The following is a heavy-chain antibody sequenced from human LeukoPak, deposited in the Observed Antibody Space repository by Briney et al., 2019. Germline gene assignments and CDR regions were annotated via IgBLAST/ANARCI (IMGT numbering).Heavy chain of an antibody. CDR1: GFNVSSNY. Sequence: GGSLRLSCAASGFNVSSNYMSWVRRAPGKGLEGVSVIYSGGSTYYADSVKGRFTISRHNSKNTLYLQMNSLRAEDTAVYYCARGTDSSSWYWFDPWGQGTLVTVSS. V-gene: IGHV3-53*04. J-gene: IGHJ5*02. D-gene: IGHD6-13*01. CDR2: IYSGGST. CDR3: ARGTDSSSWYWFDP.